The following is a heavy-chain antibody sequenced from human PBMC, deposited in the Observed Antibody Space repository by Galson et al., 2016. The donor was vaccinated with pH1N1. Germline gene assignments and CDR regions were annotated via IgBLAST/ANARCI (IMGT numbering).Heavy chain of an antibody. V-gene: IGHV3-9*01. Sequence: SLRLSCAGSGFTFPDYAMHWVRQVPGKGLERISGISWHGATLGYADSVKGRFTISRDNAKNSLYLQMHSLRAEDTALYYCVKDANVGAAYFFEDYIESWGQGTLVTVSS. CDR1: GFTFPDYA. J-gene: IGHJ4*02. CDR2: ISWHGATL. CDR3: VKDANVGAAYFFEDYIES. D-gene: IGHD5/OR15-5a*01.